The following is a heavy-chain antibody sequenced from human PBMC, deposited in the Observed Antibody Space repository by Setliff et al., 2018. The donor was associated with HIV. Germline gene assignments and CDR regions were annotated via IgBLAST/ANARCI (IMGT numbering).Heavy chain of an antibody. CDR2: IYYSGST. J-gene: IGHJ4*02. CDR3: ARTRGYTYGYIDY. V-gene: IGHV4-39*01. CDR1: GDSTSSSSSY. Sequence: SETLSLTCTVSGDSTSSSSSYWGWIRQPPGKGLEWIGSIYYSGSTYYNPSLKSRVTISVDTSKNQFSLKLSSVTTADTAIYYCARTRGYTYGYIDYWGQGTLVTVSS. D-gene: IGHD5-18*01.